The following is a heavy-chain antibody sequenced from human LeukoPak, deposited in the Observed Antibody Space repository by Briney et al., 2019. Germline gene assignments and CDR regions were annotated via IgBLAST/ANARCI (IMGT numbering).Heavy chain of an antibody. CDR2: IYYSGST. Sequence: PSETLSLTCTVSGGSISSYYWSWIRQPPGKGLEWIGYIYYSGSTNYNPSLKSRVTISVDTSKNQFSLKLSSVTAADTAVYYCARVVAAASSWYFDLWGRGTLVTVSS. D-gene: IGHD6-13*01. J-gene: IGHJ2*01. CDR3: ARVVAAASSWYFDL. CDR1: GGSISSYY. V-gene: IGHV4-59*01.